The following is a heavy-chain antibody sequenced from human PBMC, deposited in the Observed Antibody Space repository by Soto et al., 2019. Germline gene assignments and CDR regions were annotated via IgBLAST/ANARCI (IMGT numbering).Heavy chain of an antibody. Sequence: LSLTCTVSGGSISSSSYYWGWIRQPPGKGLEWIGSIYYSGSTYYNPSLKSRVTISVDTSKNQFSLKLSSVTAADTAVYYCARHGVGYCSSTSCPNTFDYWGQGTLVTVSS. J-gene: IGHJ4*02. D-gene: IGHD2-2*03. V-gene: IGHV4-39*01. CDR2: IYYSGST. CDR1: GGSISSSSYY. CDR3: ARHGVGYCSSTSCPNTFDY.